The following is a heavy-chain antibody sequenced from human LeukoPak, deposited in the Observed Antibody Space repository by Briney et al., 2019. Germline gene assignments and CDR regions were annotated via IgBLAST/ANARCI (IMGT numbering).Heavy chain of an antibody. Sequence: GGYLRLSCAASGFTFSSAWMSWVRQAPGQGLEWLGRIKTKTDGGTTDYAAPVKGRFTISRDDSKDTLYLQMNSLKSDDTAVYYCANIFGGNSHRSDYWGQGTLVTVSS. CDR1: GFTFSSAW. V-gene: IGHV3-15*01. J-gene: IGHJ4*02. CDR3: ANIFGGNSHRSDY. CDR2: IKTKTDGGTT. D-gene: IGHD4-23*01.